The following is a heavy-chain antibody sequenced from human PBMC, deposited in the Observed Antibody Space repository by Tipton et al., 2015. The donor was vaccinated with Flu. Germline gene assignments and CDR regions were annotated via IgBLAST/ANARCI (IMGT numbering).Heavy chain of an antibody. D-gene: IGHD5-18*01. CDR1: GYTFTSYG. Sequence: QSGPEVKKPGASVKVSCKASGYTFTSYGISWVRQAPGQGLEWMGWISAYNGNTNYAQKLQGRVTMTTDTSTSTAYMELSSLRSEDTAVYYCARGRTQLWGGAYYYYYMDVWGKGTTVTVSS. V-gene: IGHV1-18*04. J-gene: IGHJ6*03. CDR3: ARGRTQLWGGAYYYYYMDV. CDR2: ISAYNGNT.